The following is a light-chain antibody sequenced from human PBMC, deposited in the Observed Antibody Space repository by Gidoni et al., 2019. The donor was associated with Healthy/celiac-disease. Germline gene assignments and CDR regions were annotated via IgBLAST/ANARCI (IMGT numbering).Light chain of an antibody. Sequence: DIVMTQSPPSLPVTPGEPASTPCRSSQSLLHSNGYTCLDWYLQKPGQSPQLLIYLGSNRASGVPDRFSGSGSGTDFTLKISRVEAEDVGVYYCMQARQTPFTFXPXTKVDIK. CDR3: MQARQTPFT. J-gene: IGKJ3*01. CDR2: LGS. V-gene: IGKV2-28*01. CDR1: QSLLHSNGYTC.